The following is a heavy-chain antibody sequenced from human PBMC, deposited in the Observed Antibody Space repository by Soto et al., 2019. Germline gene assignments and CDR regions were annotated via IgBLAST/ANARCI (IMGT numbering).Heavy chain of an antibody. Sequence: SQTLSLTCAISGDSVSSNSAAWNWIRQSPSRGLEWLGRTYYRSKWYNDYAVSVKSRITINPDTSKNQFSLQLNSVTPEDTAVYYCARTYFVLEKQMVGWKREDYYYGMDVWGQGTTVTVSS. CDR1: GDSVSSNSAA. CDR2: TYYRSKWYN. J-gene: IGHJ6*02. D-gene: IGHD6-13*01. V-gene: IGHV6-1*01. CDR3: ARTYFVLEKQMVGWKREDYYYGMDV.